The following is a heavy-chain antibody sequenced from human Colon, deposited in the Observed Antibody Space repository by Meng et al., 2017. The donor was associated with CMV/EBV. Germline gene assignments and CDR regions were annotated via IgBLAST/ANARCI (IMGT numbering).Heavy chain of an antibody. CDR1: GGSVTSGSYY. CDR3: AREGGGIAAVQRSDYYYGLDV. D-gene: IGHD6-13*01. V-gene: IGHV4-61*01. CDR2: IYYRGSS. Sequence: SETLSLTCTVSGGSVTSGSYYWSWIRQPPGRGLEWIGYIYYRGSSHYNPSLKSRVSMSIDASRNPFVLGLTSMTAADTAVYYCAREGGGIAAVQRSDYYYGLDVWGQGTTVTVSS. J-gene: IGHJ6*02.